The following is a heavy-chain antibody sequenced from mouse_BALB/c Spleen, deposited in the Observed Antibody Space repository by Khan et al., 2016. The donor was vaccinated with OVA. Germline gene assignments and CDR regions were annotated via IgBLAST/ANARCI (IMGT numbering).Heavy chain of an antibody. CDR2: ILPGSGNT. CDR1: GYTFSSYW. V-gene: IGHV1-9*01. Sequence: QVQLQQPGAELMKPGASVKISCKATGYTFSSYWIEWIKQRPGHGLEWIGEILPGSGNTNYNQKFTGKATFTSDTSSNTAYMQLSSLTSEDSAVYYCARRARFAYWGQGTLVTVSA. CDR3: ARRARFAY. J-gene: IGHJ3*01.